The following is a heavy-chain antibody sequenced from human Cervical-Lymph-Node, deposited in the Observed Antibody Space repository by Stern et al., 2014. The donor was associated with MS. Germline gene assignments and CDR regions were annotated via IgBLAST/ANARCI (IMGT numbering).Heavy chain of an antibody. V-gene: IGHV3-30*03. CDR2: ISYDGRHT. CDR3: ALGSHNYDLWSGPEGNY. Sequence: QVQLVQSGGGVVQPGRSLRLSCAASGFTFSSHGMHWVRQAPGKGLEWVSVISYDGRHTFDADSVKGRFTVSRDNSGNNLYLHMNSLRLEDTAVYYCALGSHNYDLWSGPEGNYWGQGTRVTVSS. J-gene: IGHJ4*02. D-gene: IGHD3-3*01. CDR1: GFTFSSHG.